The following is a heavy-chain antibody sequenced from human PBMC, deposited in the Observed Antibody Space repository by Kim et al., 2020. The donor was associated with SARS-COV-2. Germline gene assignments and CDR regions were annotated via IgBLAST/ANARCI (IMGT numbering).Heavy chain of an antibody. V-gene: IGHV3-53*04. J-gene: IGHJ6*02. CDR1: GFTVSSNY. Sequence: GGSLRLSCAASGFTVSSNYMSWVLQAPGKGLEWVSVICSGGSTYYADSGKGRFTISRHNAKNTLYLQMTSLRSEDTAVYYCARGWQLVDYYYYGMDVWGQGTKVTVSS. CDR2: ICSGGST. D-gene: IGHD6-6*01. CDR3: ARGWQLVDYYYYGMDV.